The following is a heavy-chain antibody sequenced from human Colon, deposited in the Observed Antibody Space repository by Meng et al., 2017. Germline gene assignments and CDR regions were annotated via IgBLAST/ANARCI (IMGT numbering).Heavy chain of an antibody. CDR1: GGSINSGSYY. CDR2: IYASGNT. Sequence: SETLSLTCTVSGGSINSGSYYWSWIRQPAGEGLEWVGRIYASGNTNYNPSLMSRVTMSLDTSNNQFSLRLTSVTAADTAVYYCARTDTSASYHYFDYWGQGTLVTVSS. D-gene: IGHD3-22*01. J-gene: IGHJ4*02. CDR3: ARTDTSASYHYFDY. V-gene: IGHV4-61*02.